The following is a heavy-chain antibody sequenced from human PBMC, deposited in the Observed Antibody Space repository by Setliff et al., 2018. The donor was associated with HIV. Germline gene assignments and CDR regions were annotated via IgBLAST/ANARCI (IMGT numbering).Heavy chain of an antibody. CDR1: GYTFPHAW. D-gene: IGHD6-6*01. V-gene: IGHV5-51*01. CDR2: IYLSASDT. CDR3: STSPGTYSDSSASYFDY. Sequence: GESLKISCKGSGYTFPHAWIGWVRQMPGKGLEWMGLIYLSASDTRYSRSFQGQVTISVDQSITTAYLQWSSLKASDTAMYYCSTSPGTYSDSSASYFDYWGQGTLVTVSS. J-gene: IGHJ4*02.